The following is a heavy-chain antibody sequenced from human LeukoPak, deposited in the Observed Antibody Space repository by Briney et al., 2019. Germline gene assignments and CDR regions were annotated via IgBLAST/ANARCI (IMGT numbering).Heavy chain of an antibody. CDR3: ARRVAVASPLDY. CDR1: GGSISSYY. Sequence: PSETLSLTCTVSGGSISSYYWSWIRQPPGKGLEWIGYIYYTGSTNYNPSLKSRVTISVDTSKNQFSLKLSSVTAADTAVYYCARRVAVASPLDYWGQGTLVPVSS. J-gene: IGHJ4*02. D-gene: IGHD6-19*01. CDR2: IYYTGST. V-gene: IGHV4-59*08.